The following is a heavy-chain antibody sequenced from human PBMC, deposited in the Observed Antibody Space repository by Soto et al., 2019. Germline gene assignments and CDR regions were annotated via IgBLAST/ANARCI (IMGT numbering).Heavy chain of an antibody. D-gene: IGHD6-19*01. CDR2: ISYDGSNK. V-gene: IGHV3-30*18. Sequence: PGGSLRLSCAASGFTFSCYGMHWVRQAPGKGLEWVAVISYDGSNKYYADSVKGRFTISRDNSKNTLYLQMNSLRAEDTAVYYCAKDLGSSGWPYYYYGMDVWGQGTTVTVSS. J-gene: IGHJ6*02. CDR3: AKDLGSSGWPYYYYGMDV. CDR1: GFTFSCYG.